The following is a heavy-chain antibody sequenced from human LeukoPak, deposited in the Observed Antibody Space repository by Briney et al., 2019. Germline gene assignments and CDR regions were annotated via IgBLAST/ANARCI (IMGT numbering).Heavy chain of an antibody. CDR3: ATAPQRSTTAAHYYYYYYMDV. V-gene: IGHV1-24*01. CDR2: FDPEDGET. J-gene: IGHJ6*03. Sequence: ASVKVSCKVSGYTLTELSMHWVRQAPGKGLEWMRGFDPEDGETIYAQKFQGRVTMTEDTSTDTAYMEPSSLRSEDTAVYYCATAPQRSTTAAHYYYYYYMDVWGKGTTVTVSS. CDR1: GYTLTELS. D-gene: IGHD2/OR15-2a*01.